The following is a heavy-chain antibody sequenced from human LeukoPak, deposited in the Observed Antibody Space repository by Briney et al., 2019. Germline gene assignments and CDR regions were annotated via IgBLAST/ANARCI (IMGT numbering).Heavy chain of an antibody. CDR2: INPNSGGT. Sequence: ASVKVSCKASGYTFTSHGISWVRQAPGQGLEWMGWINPNSGGTNYAQKFQGRVTMTRDTSISTAYMELSRLRSDDTAVYYCARDYKIAAAGIEVWFDPWGQGTLVTVSS. D-gene: IGHD6-13*01. CDR1: GYTFTSHG. J-gene: IGHJ5*02. V-gene: IGHV1-2*02. CDR3: ARDYKIAAAGIEVWFDP.